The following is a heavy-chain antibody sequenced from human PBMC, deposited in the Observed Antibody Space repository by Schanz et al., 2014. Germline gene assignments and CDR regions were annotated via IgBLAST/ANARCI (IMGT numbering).Heavy chain of an antibody. CDR3: AKDHAGSDILTALGN. J-gene: IGHJ4*02. CDR1: GGTFSSDT. CDR2: IVPIAGIT. Sequence: QVQLVQSGAEVKKPGSPVKVSCKSSGGTFSSDTFSWVRQAPGQGLEWMGRIVPIAGITNYAQRFQGRVTITADKSSDTAYMELSSLRSEDTAVYYCAKDHAGSDILTALGNWGQGTLVTVSS. D-gene: IGHD3-9*01. V-gene: IGHV1-69*08.